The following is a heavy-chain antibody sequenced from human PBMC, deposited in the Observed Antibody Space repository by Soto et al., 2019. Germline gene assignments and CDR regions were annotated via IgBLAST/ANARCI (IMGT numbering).Heavy chain of an antibody. CDR3: ARLSTTVSPPAGAPPDGLYFSES. V-gene: IGHV4-59*08. Sequence: LSITRSVSGETMNGYDGTWIRQTPGKGLKWIVYSNYRGCTNYNPYLKTRVTRSVDTSKNQFSLKLSSVTAADSAVYYCARLSTTVSPPAGAPPDGLYFSESWGQGSLVTGSS. D-gene: IGHD4-17*01. CDR2: SNYRGCT. J-gene: IGHJ4*02. CDR1: GETMNGYD.